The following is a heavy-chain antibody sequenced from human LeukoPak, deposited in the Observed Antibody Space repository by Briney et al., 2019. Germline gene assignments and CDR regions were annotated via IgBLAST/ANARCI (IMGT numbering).Heavy chain of an antibody. CDR3: AKLGVAATGDY. CDR1: GYTFTSYG. V-gene: IGHV1-18*01. CDR2: ICAYNGNT. D-gene: IGHD6-19*01. Sequence: ASVKVSCKASGYTFTSYGISWVRQAPCQGLEGMGRICAYNGNTNYAQTLQGSVTMPTDTTTSTAYMELRSLRSDDTAVYYWAKLGVAATGDYWGQGTLVTVSS. J-gene: IGHJ4*02.